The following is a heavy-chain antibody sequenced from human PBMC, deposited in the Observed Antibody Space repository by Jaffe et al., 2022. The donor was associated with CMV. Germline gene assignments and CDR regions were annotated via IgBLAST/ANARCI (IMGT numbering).Heavy chain of an antibody. J-gene: IGHJ4*02. CDR3: ARETCSGGSCTDLNFDY. V-gene: IGHV1-2*04. CDR2: INPNSGGT. CDR1: GYTFTGYY. Sequence: QVQLVQSGAEVKKPGASVKVSCKASGYTFTGYYMHWVRQAPGQGLEWMGWINPNSGGTNYAQKFQGWVTMTRDTSISTAYMELSRLRSDDTAVYYCARETCSGGSCTDLNFDYWGQGTLVTVSS. D-gene: IGHD2-15*01.